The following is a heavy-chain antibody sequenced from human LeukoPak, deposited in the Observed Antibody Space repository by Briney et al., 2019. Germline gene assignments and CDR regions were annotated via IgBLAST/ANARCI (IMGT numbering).Heavy chain of an antibody. D-gene: IGHD3-3*01. CDR1: GGSFSDFY. CDR3: ARDIDLPRPKYYDFWSGYSADAFDI. Sequence: SETLSLTCAVYGGSFSDFYWSWIRQPPGKGLEWIGSIYYSGSTYYNPSLKSRVTISVDTSKNQFSLKLSSVTAADTAVYYCARDIDLPRPKYYDFWSGYSADAFDIWGQGTMVTVSS. V-gene: IGHV4-34*01. J-gene: IGHJ3*02. CDR2: IYYSGST.